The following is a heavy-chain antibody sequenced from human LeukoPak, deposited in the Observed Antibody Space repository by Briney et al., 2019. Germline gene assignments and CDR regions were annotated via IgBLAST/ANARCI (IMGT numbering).Heavy chain of an antibody. CDR3: ASSGTTSYSAFDM. Sequence: SDTLSLIRTVSSGSISSYYCGSIRQHPRGGLGWLGYIYYSGSTTYNPSLKSRVTISVDTSKNQFFLKLRSVTAADTAVYYCASSGTTSYSAFDMWGQGTMVTVFS. D-gene: IGHD1-14*01. CDR2: IYYSGST. V-gene: IGHV4-59*07. J-gene: IGHJ3*02. CDR1: SGSISSYY.